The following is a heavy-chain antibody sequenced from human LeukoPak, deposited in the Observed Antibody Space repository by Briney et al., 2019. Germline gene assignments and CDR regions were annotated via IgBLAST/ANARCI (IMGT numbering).Heavy chain of an antibody. CDR2: INHSGST. CDR3: ARGGGHPGIAVAGRRYYYYMDV. D-gene: IGHD6-19*01. V-gene: IGHV4-34*01. Sequence: SETLSLTCAVYGGSFSGYYWSWIRQPPGKGLEWIGEINHSGSTNYNPSLKSRVTISVDTSKNQFSLKLSSVTAADTAVYYCARGGGHPGIAVAGRRYYYYMDVWGKGTTVTVSS. J-gene: IGHJ6*03. CDR1: GGSFSGYY.